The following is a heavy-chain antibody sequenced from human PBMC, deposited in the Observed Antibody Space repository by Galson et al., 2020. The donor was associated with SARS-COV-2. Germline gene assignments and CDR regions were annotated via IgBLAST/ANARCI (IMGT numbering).Heavy chain of an antibody. D-gene: IGHD2-2*01. CDR3: AKLPDSRYCSSTSCSNY. Sequence: GYADSVKGRFTISRDNAKNSLYLQMNSLRAEDTALYYCAKLPDSRYCSSTSCSNYWGQGTLVTVSS. J-gene: IGHJ4*02. V-gene: IGHV3-9*01.